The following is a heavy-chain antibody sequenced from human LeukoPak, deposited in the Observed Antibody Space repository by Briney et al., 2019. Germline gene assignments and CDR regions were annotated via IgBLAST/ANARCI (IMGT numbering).Heavy chain of an antibody. J-gene: IGHJ4*02. D-gene: IGHD6-13*01. V-gene: IGHV3-23*01. CDR2: ISERGGST. Sequence: GGSLRLSCVVSGISLSNYAMTWVRQAPGKGLEWVSYISERGGSTTYADSVKGRFTISRDNAKNSLYLQMNSLRAEDTAVYYCARAPAWYSSSWYYFDYWGQGTLVTVSS. CDR3: ARAPAWYSSSWYYFDY. CDR1: GISLSNYA.